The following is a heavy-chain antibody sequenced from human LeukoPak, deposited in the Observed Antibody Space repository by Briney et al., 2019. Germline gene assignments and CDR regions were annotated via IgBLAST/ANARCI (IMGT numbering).Heavy chain of an antibody. Sequence: GGSLRLSCAASGITFSSYAMHWVRQAPGKGLEWVAVISYDGSNKYYADSVKGRFTISRDNSKNTLYLQMNSLRAEDTAVYYCARDSQAFDIWGQGTMVTVSS. J-gene: IGHJ3*02. CDR2: ISYDGSNK. V-gene: IGHV3-30*01. CDR1: GITFSSYA. CDR3: ARDSQAFDI.